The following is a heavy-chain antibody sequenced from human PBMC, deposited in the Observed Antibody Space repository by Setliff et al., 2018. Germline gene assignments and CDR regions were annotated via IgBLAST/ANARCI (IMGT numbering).Heavy chain of an antibody. CDR1: GVSVNSLTW. CDR3: ARGGGGYHAAS. J-gene: IGHJ5*02. V-gene: IGHV4-4*02. CDR2: IYHDGNT. D-gene: IGHD2-2*01. Sequence: SETLSLTCAVSGVSVNSLTWWSWVRQSPGKGLEWIGHIYHDGNTKSYPSVHFNQSLKSRVTMSVDKSKNHFSLELTSVTAADTAVYYCARGGGGYHAASWGQGILVTV.